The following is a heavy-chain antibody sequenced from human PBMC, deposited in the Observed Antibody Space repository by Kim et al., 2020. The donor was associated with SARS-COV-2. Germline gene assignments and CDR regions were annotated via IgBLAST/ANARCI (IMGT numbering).Heavy chain of an antibody. J-gene: IGHJ2*01. CDR3: ARLGGNL. CDR2: ISHSGST. V-gene: IGHV4-34*01. CDR1: GGSFSGYY. D-gene: IGHD3-16*01. Sequence: SETLSLTCAFYGGSFSGYYWTWIRQPPKKGLEWIGEISHSGSTNYNPSLKSRITISVDTSKNQFSLELSSVTAADTAVYYCARLGGNLWGRGTLVTVSS.